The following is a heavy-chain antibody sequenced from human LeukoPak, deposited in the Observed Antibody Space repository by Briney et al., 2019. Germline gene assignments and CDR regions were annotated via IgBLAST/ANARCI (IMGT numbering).Heavy chain of an antibody. V-gene: IGHV1-46*01. CDR3: ARGHYGSGNIGPDPYYFDY. Sequence: GASVKVSCKASGYTFTGYYMHWVRQAPGQGLEWMGIINPSGGSTSYAQKFQGRVTMTRDTSTSTVYMELSSLRSEDTAVYYCARGHYGSGNIGPDPYYFDYWGQGTLVTVSS. J-gene: IGHJ4*02. CDR1: GYTFTGYY. D-gene: IGHD3-10*01. CDR2: INPSGGST.